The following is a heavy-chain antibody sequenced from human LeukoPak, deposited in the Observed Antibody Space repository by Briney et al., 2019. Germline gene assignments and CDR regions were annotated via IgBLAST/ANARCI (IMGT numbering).Heavy chain of an antibody. CDR2: ISTSSRYI. J-gene: IGHJ5*02. D-gene: IGHD2-2*01. CDR3: ARADCSGSTCYLRRSWFDP. Sequence: GVSDRLSCAASGFTFSSFDMNWVRQAPGKGLEWVSSISTSSRYIYYRDSVKGRFTISRDDAKNSLYLQMNSLRVEDTAVYYCARADCSGSTCYLRRSWFDPWGQGTLVTVSS. V-gene: IGHV3-21*01. CDR1: GFTFSSFD.